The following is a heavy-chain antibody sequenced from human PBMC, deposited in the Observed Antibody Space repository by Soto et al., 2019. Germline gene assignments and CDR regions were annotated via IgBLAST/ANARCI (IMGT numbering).Heavy chain of an antibody. Sequence: ASVKVSCKASGYTFTSYGISWVRQAPGQGLEWMGWISAYNGNTNYAQKLQGRVTMTTDTSTSTAYMELRSLRSDDTAVYYCARFRYFDWSDYFDYWGQGTLVTVSS. CDR2: ISAYNGNT. CDR3: ARFRYFDWSDYFDY. V-gene: IGHV1-18*01. J-gene: IGHJ4*02. CDR1: GYTFTSYG. D-gene: IGHD3-9*01.